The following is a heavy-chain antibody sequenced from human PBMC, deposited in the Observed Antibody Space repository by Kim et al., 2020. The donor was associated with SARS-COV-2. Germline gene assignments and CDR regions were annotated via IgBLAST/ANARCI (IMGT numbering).Heavy chain of an antibody. CDR3: TTGFVWFGEPSVVDY. V-gene: IGHV3-15*01. Sequence: APVKGRFTISRDDSKNTLYLQMNSLKTEDTAVYYCTTGFVWFGEPSVVDYWGQGTLVTVSS. J-gene: IGHJ4*02. D-gene: IGHD3-10*01.